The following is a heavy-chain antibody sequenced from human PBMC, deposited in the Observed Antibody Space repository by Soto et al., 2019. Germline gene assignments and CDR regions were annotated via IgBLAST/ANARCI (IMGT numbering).Heavy chain of an antibody. CDR3: AYYRGRTYGIDY. CDR2: IYHSGNT. Sequence: SETLSLTCAVSGGSISRTTWLSWVRQPPGKGLEWIGEIYHSGNTDYNPSLKSRVSISVDKSKNQFSLNLSSVTAADTAVYYCAYYRGRTYGIDYWGLGTLVTVSS. D-gene: IGHD5-18*01. CDR1: GGSISRTTW. V-gene: IGHV4-4*02. J-gene: IGHJ4*02.